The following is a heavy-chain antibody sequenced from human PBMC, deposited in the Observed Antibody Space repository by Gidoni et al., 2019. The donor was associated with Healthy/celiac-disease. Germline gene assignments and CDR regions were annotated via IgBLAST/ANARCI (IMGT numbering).Heavy chain of an antibody. CDR1: GFTFSSYS. CDR2: ISSSSSYI. J-gene: IGHJ4*02. D-gene: IGHD5-18*01. Sequence: EVQLVESGGGLVKPGGSLRLSCAASGFTFSSYSMNWVRQAPGKGLEWVSSISSSSSYIYYADSVKGRFTISRDNAKNSLYLQMNSLRAEDTAVYYCARDGYSYGYPIDYWGQGTLVTVSS. CDR3: ARDGYSYGYPIDY. V-gene: IGHV3-21*01.